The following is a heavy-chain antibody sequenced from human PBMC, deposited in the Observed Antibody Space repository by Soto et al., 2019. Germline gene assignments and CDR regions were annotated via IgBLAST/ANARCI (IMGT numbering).Heavy chain of an antibody. CDR2: ISSSSFTI. CDR1: GFRFSDYS. CDR3: ARDYNAFWKSHSDY. J-gene: IGHJ4*02. Sequence: GGSLRLSCAASGFRFSDYSMNWVRQAPGRGLERVSYISSSSFTIHYADYVEGRFAISRDNAKNSLYLQMNSLRVDYTAVYYCARDYNAFWKSHSDYWGQGPLVTVSS. V-gene: IGHV3-48*01. D-gene: IGHD3-3*01.